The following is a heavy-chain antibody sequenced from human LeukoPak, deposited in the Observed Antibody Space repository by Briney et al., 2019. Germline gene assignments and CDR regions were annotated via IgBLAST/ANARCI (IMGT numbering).Heavy chain of an antibody. D-gene: IGHD2-21*02. CDR3: AKDSSLISPHIVVVTGYFDY. CDR2: ISYDGSNK. CDR1: GFTFSSYG. Sequence: PGGSLRLSCAASGFTFSSYGMHWVRQAPGKGLEWVAVISYDGSNKYYADSVKGRFTISRDNSKNTLYLQMNSLRAEDTAVYYCAKDSSLISPHIVVVTGYFDYWGQGTLVTVSS. J-gene: IGHJ4*02. V-gene: IGHV3-30*18.